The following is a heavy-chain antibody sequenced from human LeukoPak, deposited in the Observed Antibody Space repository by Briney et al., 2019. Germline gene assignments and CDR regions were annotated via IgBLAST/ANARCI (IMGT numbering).Heavy chain of an antibody. CDR2: IYTSGST. CDR3: ARESYYDSSGYSLAFDI. CDR1: GGSISSYY. Sequence: ETLSLTCTVSGGSISSYYWSWIRQPAGKGLEWIGRIYTSGSTNYNPSLKSRVTMSVDTSKNQFSLKLSSVTAADTAVYYCARESYYDSSGYSLAFDIWGQGTMVAVSS. J-gene: IGHJ3*02. V-gene: IGHV4-4*07. D-gene: IGHD3-22*01.